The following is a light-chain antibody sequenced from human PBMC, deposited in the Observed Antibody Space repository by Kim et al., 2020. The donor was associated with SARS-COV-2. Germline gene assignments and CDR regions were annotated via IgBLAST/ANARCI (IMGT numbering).Light chain of an antibody. CDR2: EDR. J-gene: IGLJ2*01. CDR3: QAWDSSTVV. Sequence: SYELTQPPSVSVSPGQTAIITCSGNELGDKNVCWYQQKAGQSPVLVIYEDRKRPSGIPERVSGSNSGNTATLTISGTQAMDEADYYCQAWDSSTVVFVGG. V-gene: IGLV3-1*01. CDR1: ELGDKN.